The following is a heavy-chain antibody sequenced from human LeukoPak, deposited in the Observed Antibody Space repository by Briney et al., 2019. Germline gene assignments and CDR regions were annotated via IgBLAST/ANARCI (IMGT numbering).Heavy chain of an antibody. CDR1: GGSFSGYY. CDR2: INHSGST. CDR3: ARDAYYYDSSGYYALDY. Sequence: SETLSLTCAVFGGSFSGYYWTWIRQPPGRGLEWIGEINHSGSTNYNPSLKSRVTISVDTSKNQFSLKLSSVTAADTAVYYCARDAYYYDSSGYYALDYWGQGTLVTVSS. V-gene: IGHV4-34*01. D-gene: IGHD3-22*01. J-gene: IGHJ4*02.